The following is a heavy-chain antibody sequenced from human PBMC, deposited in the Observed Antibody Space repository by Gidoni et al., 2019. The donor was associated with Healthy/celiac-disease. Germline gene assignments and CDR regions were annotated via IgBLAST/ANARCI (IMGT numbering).Heavy chain of an antibody. CDR2: IYYSGST. CDR3: AITYYYDSSGQPV. V-gene: IGHV4-39*07. CDR1: GGSISSSSYY. J-gene: IGHJ4*02. D-gene: IGHD3-22*01. Sequence: QLQLQESGPGLVKPSETLSLTCTVSGGSISSSSYYWGWIRQPPGKGLEWIGSIYYSGSTYYNPSLKSRVTISVDTSKNQFSLKLSSVTAADTAVYYCAITYYYDSSGQPVWGQGTLVTVSS.